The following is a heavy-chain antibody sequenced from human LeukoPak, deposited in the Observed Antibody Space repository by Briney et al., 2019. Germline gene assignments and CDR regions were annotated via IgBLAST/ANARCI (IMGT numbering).Heavy chain of an antibody. CDR2: LSGSGITT. Sequence: GGSLRLSCAASGFPFSNSAMSWVRQAPGKGLEWVSTLSGSGITTYYADSVKGRFTISRDNSKNTLYLQMNSPRAEDTAVYYCAKGIYSSGWSYFDYWGHGTLVTVSS. V-gene: IGHV3-23*01. CDR1: GFPFSNSA. CDR3: AKGIYSSGWSYFDY. J-gene: IGHJ4*01. D-gene: IGHD6-19*01.